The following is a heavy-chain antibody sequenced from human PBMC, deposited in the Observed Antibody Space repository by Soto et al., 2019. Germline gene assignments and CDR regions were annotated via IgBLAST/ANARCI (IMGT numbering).Heavy chain of an antibody. CDR2: IYYSGTT. V-gene: IGHV4-59*01. CDR3: GGLTYNFYESSGYYNWLDP. D-gene: IGHD3-22*01. Sequence: PSETLSLTCTVSGGTISSFYWNWIRQSPGKGLEWIGYIYYSGTTNYNPSLKSRGTISIDTYKNQYSLKLSSVTDADTAVYYCGGLTYNFYESSGYYNWLDPRSQDTLITVSS. J-gene: IGHJ5*02. CDR1: GGTISSFY.